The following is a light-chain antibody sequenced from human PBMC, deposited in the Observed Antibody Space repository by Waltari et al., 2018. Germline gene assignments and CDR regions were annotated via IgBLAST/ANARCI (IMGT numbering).Light chain of an antibody. CDR3: QSFDGRRTL. CDR2: GNN. CDR1: ISNIGAGYD. V-gene: IGLV1-40*01. J-gene: IGLJ2*01. Sequence: QSVLTQPPSVSAAPGRRVTISCTGDISNIGAGYDVHWYQQLPETSPKLLIYGNNNRPLGVPDGFPASRSGTSASLAITGLQAEDEADYYCQSFDGRRTLFGGGTKLTVL.